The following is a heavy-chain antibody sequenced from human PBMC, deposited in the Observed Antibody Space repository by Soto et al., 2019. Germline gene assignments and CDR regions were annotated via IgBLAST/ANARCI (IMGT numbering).Heavy chain of an antibody. CDR2: IKSATDGGTT. CDR3: MTEATGH. Sequence: EVQLVESGGGLEKPGGSLRLSCEGSGFTFSKVWMSWIRQAPGRGLEWVGRIKSATDGGTTDYTAHVDGRFTISRDDSKDTLYLQMNSLKAEDTAIYYCMTEATGHWGQGTLVTVSS. J-gene: IGHJ1*01. V-gene: IGHV3-15*01. D-gene: IGHD5-12*01. CDR1: GFTFSKVW.